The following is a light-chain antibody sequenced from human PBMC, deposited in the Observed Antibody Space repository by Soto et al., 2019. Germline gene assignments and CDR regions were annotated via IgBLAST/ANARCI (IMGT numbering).Light chain of an antibody. CDR3: QSADSSSIYVL. V-gene: IGLV3-25*02. CDR2: KDT. CDR1: ALPKQY. J-gene: IGLJ2*01. Sequence: SYELTQAPSVSVSPGQTARITCSGDALPKQYAYWYQQKPGQAPVLVIYKDTERPSGIPERFSGSSSGTTVTLTISGVQAEDEADYYCQSADSSSIYVLFGGGTQLTVL.